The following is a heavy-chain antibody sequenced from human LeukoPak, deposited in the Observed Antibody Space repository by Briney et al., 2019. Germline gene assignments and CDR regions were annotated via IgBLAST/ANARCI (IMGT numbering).Heavy chain of an antibody. D-gene: IGHD1-1*01. CDR1: GFTFSSYG. J-gene: IGHJ6*02. CDR2: ISYDGSNK. Sequence: AGGSLRLSCAASGFTFSSYGMHWVRQAPGKGLEWVAVISYDGSNKFYADSVKGRFTISRDNSKNTLYLQMNSLRAEDTAVYYCASGWNGIDYYYGMDVWGQGTTVTVSS. V-gene: IGHV3-30*03. CDR3: ASGWNGIDYYYGMDV.